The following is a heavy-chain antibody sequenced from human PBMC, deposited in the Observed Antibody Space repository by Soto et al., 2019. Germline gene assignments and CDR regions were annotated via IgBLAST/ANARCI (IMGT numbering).Heavy chain of an antibody. CDR1: GYTFISYG. Sequence: QVQLVQSGAEVKKPGASVKVSCKASGYTFISYGFSWVRHAPGKGLEWMGWISGYNGNTKYAQKLQGRVTMATDTSTSTAYTELRSLRSDDTAVYSCARDLGAQIVDYWGQGNLVTVSS. D-gene: IGHD1-26*01. CDR3: ARDLGAQIVDY. CDR2: ISGYNGNT. J-gene: IGHJ4*02. V-gene: IGHV1-18*01.